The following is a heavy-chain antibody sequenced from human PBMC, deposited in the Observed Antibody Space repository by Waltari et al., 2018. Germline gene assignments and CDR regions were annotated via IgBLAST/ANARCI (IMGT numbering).Heavy chain of an antibody. CDR1: GGSFSGYY. V-gene: IGHV4-34*01. CDR2: INHSGST. CDR3: ARGSRGAAAWSWFDP. D-gene: IGHD6-13*01. Sequence: QVQLQQWGAGLLKPSETLSLTCAVYGGSFSGYYWRWIRPPPGKGLEWIGEINHSGSTNYNPSLKSRVTISVDTSKNQFSLKLSSVTAADTAVYYCARGSRGAAAWSWFDPWGQGTLVTVSS. J-gene: IGHJ5*02.